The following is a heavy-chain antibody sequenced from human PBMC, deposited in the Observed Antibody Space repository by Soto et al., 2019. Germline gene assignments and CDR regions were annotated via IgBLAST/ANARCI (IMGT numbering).Heavy chain of an antibody. CDR3: ARDPTGGYDFSHAGMDV. V-gene: IGHV3-21*01. J-gene: IGHJ6*02. CDR1: GFTFSSYS. CDR2: ISSSSSYI. Sequence: GGSLRLSCAASGFTFSSYSMNWVRQAPGKGLEWVSSISSSSSYIYYADSVKGRFTISRDNAKNSLYLQMNSLRAEDTAVYYCARDPTGGYDFSHAGMDVWGQGTTVTVYS. D-gene: IGHD3-3*01.